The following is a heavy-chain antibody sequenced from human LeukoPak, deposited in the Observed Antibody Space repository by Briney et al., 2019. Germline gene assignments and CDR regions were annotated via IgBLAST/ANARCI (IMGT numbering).Heavy chain of an antibody. CDR2: IYTGDSDT. CDR1: GYSFTNYW. D-gene: IGHD1-26*01. V-gene: IGHV5-51*01. Sequence: GEALKISSKGSGYSFTNYWICWVRQMSGKGLEWMGIIYTGDSDTRYSTSFQGRVTISADKSISTAYLQWSSLKASDTAMYYCARLSGSYYGPAPYWGQGTLVTVAA. CDR3: ARLSGSYYGPAPY. J-gene: IGHJ4*02.